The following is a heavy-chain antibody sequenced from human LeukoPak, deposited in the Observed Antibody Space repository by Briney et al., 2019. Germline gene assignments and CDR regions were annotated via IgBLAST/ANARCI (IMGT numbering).Heavy chain of an antibody. J-gene: IGHJ4*02. CDR2: IYTSGST. D-gene: IGHD6-6*01. Sequence: SETLSLTCTVSGGSISIYYWSWIRQPAGKGLEWIGRIYTSGSTSYNPSLKSRVTMSVDTSKNQFSLTLRSVTAADTAVYYRARVKSIGFYFDYWGQGTLVTVSS. V-gene: IGHV4-4*07. CDR3: ARVKSIGFYFDY. CDR1: GGSISIYY.